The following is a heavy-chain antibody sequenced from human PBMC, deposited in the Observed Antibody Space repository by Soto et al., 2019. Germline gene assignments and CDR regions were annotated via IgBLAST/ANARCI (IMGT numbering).Heavy chain of an antibody. Sequence: GGSLRLSCAASGFTFSSYGMHWVRQAPGKGLEWVAVISYDGSNKYYADSVKGRFTISRDNSKNTLYLQMNSLRAEDTAVYYCAKDIWVGTSRFLGNYGMDVWGQGTTVTVSS. V-gene: IGHV3-30*18. D-gene: IGHD3-16*01. CDR1: GFTFSSYG. J-gene: IGHJ6*02. CDR2: ISYDGSNK. CDR3: AKDIWVGTSRFLGNYGMDV.